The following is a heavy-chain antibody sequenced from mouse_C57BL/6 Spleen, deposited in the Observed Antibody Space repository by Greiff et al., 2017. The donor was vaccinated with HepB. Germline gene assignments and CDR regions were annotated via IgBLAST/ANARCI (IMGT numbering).Heavy chain of an antibody. D-gene: IGHD1-1*01. CDR3: ARPLYGSSYDYYAMDY. CDR1: GYAFSSYW. CDR2: IYPGDGDT. V-gene: IGHV1-80*01. Sequence: VKLQESGAELVKPGASVKISCKASGYAFSSYWMNWVKQRPGKGLEWIGQIYPGDGDTNYNGKFKGKATLTADKSSSTAYMQLSSLTSEDSAVYFCARPLYGSSYDYYAMDYWGQGTSVTVSS. J-gene: IGHJ4*01.